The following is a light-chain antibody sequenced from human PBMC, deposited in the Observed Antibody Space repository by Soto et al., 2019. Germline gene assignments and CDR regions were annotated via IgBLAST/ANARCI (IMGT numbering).Light chain of an antibody. CDR1: SSNIGSNS. Sequence: QPVLTQPPSASGTPGQRVTISCSGSSSNIGSNSVNWYQQLPGTAPKLLIYSNNQRPSGVPDRISGSKSGTSASLAISGLQSEDEADYYCAAWDDILNGVIFGGGTKLTVL. CDR2: SNN. CDR3: AAWDDILNGVI. V-gene: IGLV1-44*01. J-gene: IGLJ2*01.